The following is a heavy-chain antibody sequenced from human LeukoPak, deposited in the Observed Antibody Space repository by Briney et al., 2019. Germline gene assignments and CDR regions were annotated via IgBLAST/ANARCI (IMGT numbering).Heavy chain of an antibody. D-gene: IGHD6-13*01. CDR2: IYYSGTT. Sequence: SETLSLTCTVSGGSISSYYWIWLRQPPGKGLEWIGYIYYSGTTNYNPSLKSRVTISVGTSKNQFSLKLSSVTAADTAVYYCARDLAPGNSYYYYYYMDVWGKGTTVTVSS. CDR3: ARDLAPGNSYYYYYYMDV. V-gene: IGHV4-59*01. J-gene: IGHJ6*03. CDR1: GGSISSYY.